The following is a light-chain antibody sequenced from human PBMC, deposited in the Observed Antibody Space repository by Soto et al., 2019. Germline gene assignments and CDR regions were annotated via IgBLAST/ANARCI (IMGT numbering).Light chain of an antibody. CDR1: SSNIGAGYD. CDR2: ANN. V-gene: IGLV1-40*01. CDR3: QSYDSTLSARYV. J-gene: IGLJ1*01. Sequence: QSVLTQPPSVSGAPGQRVTISCTGSSSNIGAGYDVHWYQQRPGTAPKLPIFANNNRPSGVPDRFSGSKSGTSASLAITGLQAEDEGDYYCQSYDSTLSARYVFGTGTKVTVL.